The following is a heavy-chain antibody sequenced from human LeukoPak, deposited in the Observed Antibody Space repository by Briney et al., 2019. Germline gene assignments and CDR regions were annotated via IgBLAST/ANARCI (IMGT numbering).Heavy chain of an antibody. CDR3: ARETVTGTDAFDI. CDR1: GFTFISYA. D-gene: IGHD6-19*01. J-gene: IGHJ3*02. CDR2: ISSSDSTI. V-gene: IGHV3-48*03. Sequence: PGGSLRLSCAASGFTFISYAMSWVRQAPGKGLEWVSYISSSDSTIYYVDSVKGRFTISRDNAKNSLYLQMNSLRAEDTAVYYCARETVTGTDAFDIWGQGTMVTVSS.